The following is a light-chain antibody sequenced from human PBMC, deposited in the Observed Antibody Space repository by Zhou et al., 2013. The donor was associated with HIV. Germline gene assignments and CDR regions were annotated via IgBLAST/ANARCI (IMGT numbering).Light chain of an antibody. J-gene: IGKJ1*01. Sequence: DIQMTQSPSTLSASVGDRITIACRASQNIGDWLAWYQQKPGKAPKLLIYKASTLQTGVPSRFSGSGSGTDFTLTISGLQSEDFATYCCQQYYSYPPWTFGQGTKVEMK. CDR1: QNIGDW. CDR2: KAS. V-gene: IGKV1-5*03. CDR3: QQYYSYPPWT.